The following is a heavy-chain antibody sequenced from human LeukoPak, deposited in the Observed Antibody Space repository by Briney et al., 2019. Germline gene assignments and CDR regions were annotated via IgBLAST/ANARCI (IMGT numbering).Heavy chain of an antibody. CDR3: ASWDAFDT. Sequence: ASETLSLTCAVYGGSFSGYYWSWIRQPPGKGLEWIEEINHSGSTNYNPSLKSRVTISVDTSKNQFSLKLSSVTAADTAVYYCASWDAFDTWGQGTMVTVSS. V-gene: IGHV4-34*01. CDR1: GGSFSGYY. J-gene: IGHJ3*02. CDR2: INHSGST.